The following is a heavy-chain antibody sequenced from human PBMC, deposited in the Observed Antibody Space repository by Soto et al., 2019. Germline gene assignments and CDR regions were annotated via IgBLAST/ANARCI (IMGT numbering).Heavy chain of an antibody. Sequence: GGSLRLSCAASGFTFSSYWMHWVRQAPGKGLVWVSRINSDGSSTSYADSVKGRFTISRDNAKNTLYLQMNSLRAEDTAVYYCARGPTVTTSYYYYGMDVWGQGTTVPSP. V-gene: IGHV3-74*01. CDR3: ARGPTVTTSYYYYGMDV. J-gene: IGHJ6*02. D-gene: IGHD4-17*01. CDR1: GFTFSSYW. CDR2: INSDGSST.